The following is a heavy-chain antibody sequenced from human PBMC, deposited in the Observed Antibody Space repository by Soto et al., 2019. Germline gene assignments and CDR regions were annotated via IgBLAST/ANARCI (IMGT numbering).Heavy chain of an antibody. Sequence: SETLSLTCAVSSGSISSSNWWSWVRQPPGKGLEWIGEIYHSGSTNYNPSLKSRVTISVDKSKNQFSLKLSSVTAADTAVYYCAGGAAAGLVGYYMDVWGKGTTVTVSS. CDR2: IYHSGST. V-gene: IGHV4-4*02. CDR3: AGGAAAGLVGYYMDV. J-gene: IGHJ6*03. D-gene: IGHD6-13*01. CDR1: SGSISSSNW.